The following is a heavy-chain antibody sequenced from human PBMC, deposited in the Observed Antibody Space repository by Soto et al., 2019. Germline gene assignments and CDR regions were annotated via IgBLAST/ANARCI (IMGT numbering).Heavy chain of an antibody. CDR2: ISLYSDGT. D-gene: IGHD2-2*01. Sequence: ASVKVSCKTSGYTFSNCGITWVRQAPGQPLEWLGWISLYSDGTNYAQKFQGRVSMTTDTSTTTAYMELRSLRSDDTAVYYCARVVPGAEAWFGPWGQGTLVTVSS. CDR3: ARVVPGAEAWFGP. J-gene: IGHJ5*02. V-gene: IGHV1-18*01. CDR1: GYTFSNCG.